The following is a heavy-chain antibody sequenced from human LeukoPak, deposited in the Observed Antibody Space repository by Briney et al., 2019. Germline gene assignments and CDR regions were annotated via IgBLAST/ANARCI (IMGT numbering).Heavy chain of an antibody. CDR3: ARAAAYNLDY. J-gene: IGHJ4*02. CDR2: IYHSGST. D-gene: IGHD6-13*01. CDR1: GGSVSISNW. V-gene: IGHV4-4*02. Sequence: SGTLSLTCAVSGGSVSISNWYSWVRQPPGKGLEWIGEIYHSGSTNYNPSLKSRVTILVDKSKNQFSLNMISVTAADTAVYYCARAAAYNLDYWGQGILVTVSS.